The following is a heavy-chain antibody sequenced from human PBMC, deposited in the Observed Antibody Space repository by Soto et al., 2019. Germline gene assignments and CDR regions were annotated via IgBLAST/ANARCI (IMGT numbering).Heavy chain of an antibody. CDR3: AHRLSGTTRYWFDP. D-gene: IGHD1-7*01. V-gene: IGHV2-5*02. Sequence: QITLKESGPTLVKPTQTLTLTCTFSGFSLSTSGVGVGWIRQPPGKALEWLALIYWDDDKRYSPSLKSSLTITNDTSKNQLVLTRTNMDPLDTATYYCAHRLSGTTRYWFDPWGQGTLVTVSA. J-gene: IGHJ5*02. CDR2: IYWDDDK. CDR1: GFSLSTSGVG.